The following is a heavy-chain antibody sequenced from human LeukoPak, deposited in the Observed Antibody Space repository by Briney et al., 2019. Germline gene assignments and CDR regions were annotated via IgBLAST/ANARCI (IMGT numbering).Heavy chain of an antibody. CDR1: GGSFSGYY. J-gene: IGHJ4*02. Sequence: PSETLSLTCAVYGGSFSGYYWSWIRQPPGKGLEWIGEINHSGSTNYNPSLKSRVTISVDTSKNQFSLKLSSVTAADTAVYYCARGRDRKYYYGSGSYYNWGQGTLVTVSS. D-gene: IGHD3-10*01. CDR3: ARGRDRKYYYGSGSYYN. CDR2: INHSGST. V-gene: IGHV4-34*01.